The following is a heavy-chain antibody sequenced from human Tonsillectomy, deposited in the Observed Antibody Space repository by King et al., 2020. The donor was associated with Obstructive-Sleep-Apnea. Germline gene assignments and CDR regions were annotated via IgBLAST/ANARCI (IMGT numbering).Heavy chain of an antibody. Sequence: QLVQSGGGVVQPGRSLRLSCAASGFTFSNYGMHWVRQAPGEGLEWGAIRSYDGSDKYYADSLKGRFTISRDNSKSTLYLQMNSLRPEDTAVYYCGGYNWFDHWGQGTLVTVSS. CDR2: RSYDGSDK. D-gene: IGHD6-13*01. V-gene: IGHV3-30*03. CDR1: GFTFSNYG. CDR3: GGYNWFDH. J-gene: IGHJ5*02.